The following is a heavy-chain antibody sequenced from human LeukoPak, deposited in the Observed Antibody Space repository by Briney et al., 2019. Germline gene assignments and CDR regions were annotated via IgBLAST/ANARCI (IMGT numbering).Heavy chain of an antibody. Sequence: PGGSLRLSCAASGFSFSYYGMQWVRQAPGKGLEWVAVISYDGSNKYYADSVKGRFTISRDNSKNTLYLQMNSLRAEDTAVYYCAKEDYYGSGSYNYWGQGTLVTVSS. CDR1: GFSFSYYG. V-gene: IGHV3-30*18. D-gene: IGHD3-10*01. J-gene: IGHJ4*02. CDR3: AKEDYYGSGSYNY. CDR2: ISYDGSNK.